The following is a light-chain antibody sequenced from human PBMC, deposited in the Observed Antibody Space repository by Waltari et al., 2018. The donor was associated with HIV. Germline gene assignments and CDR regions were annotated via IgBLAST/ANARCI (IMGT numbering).Light chain of an antibody. CDR1: LGQSPPPSS. J-gene: IGLJ2*01. CDR2: NTN. Sequence: QLLVPRAPSSPGSPEGPVPLTFGLSLGQSPPPSSPTGYQHTPGQAPRTLIYNTNTRSSGVPDRFSGSILGNKAALNITGAQADDECDYYCVLYMGSGISVFGGGTKLTVL. CDR3: VLYMGSGISV. V-gene: IGLV8-61*01.